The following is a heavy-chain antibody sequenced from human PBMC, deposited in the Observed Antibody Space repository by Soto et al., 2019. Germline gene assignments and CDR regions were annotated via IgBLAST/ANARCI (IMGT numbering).Heavy chain of an antibody. J-gene: IGHJ6*02. D-gene: IGHD3-10*01. CDR1: SGPSSSHN. CDR3: VRQGIGHLHGHVDV. V-gene: IGHV4-59*08. CDR2: VYYTGGT. Sequence: QVELQQSGPRLVKPSETLSLTCSVSSGPSSSHNWGWIRQSPGRGLEWIGYVYYTGGTSYNPSLRSRVTISADTSTNHISLTLSSVTAADTAVYYCVRQGIGHLHGHVDVWGQGTTVSVSS.